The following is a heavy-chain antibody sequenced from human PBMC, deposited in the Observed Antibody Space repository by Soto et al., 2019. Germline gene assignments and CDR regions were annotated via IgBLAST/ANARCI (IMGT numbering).Heavy chain of an antibody. Sequence: WETLTLTWAVYGGCFSGFYWTSISQPPDTKLKWIGEINHSGITNYSPSLKSRVTISVDTSKSQFSLKLTSVTAADTAVYYCARDKITGLFDCWGQGTLVTVSS. V-gene: IGHV4-34*01. J-gene: IGHJ4*02. CDR1: GGCFSGFY. CDR3: ARDKITGLFDC. CDR2: INHSGIT. D-gene: IGHD2-8*02.